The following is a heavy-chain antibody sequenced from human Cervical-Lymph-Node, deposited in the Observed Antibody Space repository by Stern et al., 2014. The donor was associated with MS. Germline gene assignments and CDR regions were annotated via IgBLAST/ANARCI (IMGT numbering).Heavy chain of an antibody. D-gene: IGHD3-9*01. CDR2: VYYTGST. Sequence: QVQLVQSGPGLVKPSETLSLTCTVSGGSIRSYYWDWVRQPPGKGLEWIGYVYYTGSTNYSPSLYSRVTISVDTSKNQVPLKLISVTAADTAVYYCARQRTGYYKSGMDVWGQGTTVTVFS. CDR3: ARQRTGYYKSGMDV. CDR1: GGSIRSYY. J-gene: IGHJ6*02. V-gene: IGHV4-59*08.